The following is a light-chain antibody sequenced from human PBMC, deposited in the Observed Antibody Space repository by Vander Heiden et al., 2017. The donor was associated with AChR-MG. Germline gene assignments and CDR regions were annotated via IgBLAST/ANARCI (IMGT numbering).Light chain of an antibody. CDR1: QSVSSY. J-gene: IGKJ4*01. Sequence: EIVLTQSPATLSLSPGERATLSCRASQSVSSYLAWYQQKPGQAPRLLIYDASNRATGITDRFSGSGSGTDFTRTISSLEPEDFAGYDGQQRSGFGGGTKVDIK. V-gene: IGKV3-11*01. CDR3: QQRSG. CDR2: DAS.